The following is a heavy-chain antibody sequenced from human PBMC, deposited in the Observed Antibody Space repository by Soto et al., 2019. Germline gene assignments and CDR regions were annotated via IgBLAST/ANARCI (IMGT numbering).Heavy chain of an antibody. CDR3: ASLIYCSGGSCYPQYWYFDL. CDR1: GGSISSSSYY. J-gene: IGHJ2*01. CDR2: IYYSGST. D-gene: IGHD2-15*01. V-gene: IGHV4-39*01. Sequence: QLQLQESGPGLVKPSETLSLTCTVSGGSISSSSYYWGWIRQPPGKGLEWIGSIYYSGSTYYNPSLKSRVTISEDTSKNQFSLKLSSVTAADTAVYYCASLIYCSGGSCYPQYWYFDLWGRGTLVTVSS.